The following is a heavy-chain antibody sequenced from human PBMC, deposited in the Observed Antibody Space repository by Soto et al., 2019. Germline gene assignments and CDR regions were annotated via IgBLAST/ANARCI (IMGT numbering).Heavy chain of an antibody. J-gene: IGHJ5*02. CDR1: GGTFSSYA. D-gene: IGHD6-13*01. CDR3: ARDQRRGEAAAGGRFDP. V-gene: IGHV1-69*01. Sequence: QVQLVQSGAEVKKPGSSVKVSCKASGGTFSSYAISWVRQAPGQGLEWMGGIIPIFGTANYAQKFQGRVTITADESPRTAYKELSSLRSEDTAVYYCARDQRRGEAAAGGRFDPWGQGTLVTVSS. CDR2: IIPIFGTA.